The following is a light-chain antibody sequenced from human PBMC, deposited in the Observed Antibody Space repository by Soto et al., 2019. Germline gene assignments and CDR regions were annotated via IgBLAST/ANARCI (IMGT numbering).Light chain of an antibody. J-gene: IGKJ4*01. CDR2: GAS. Sequence: KHSPATLSVSQGDRATLSCRASQSVSSSYLAWYQQKPGQAPRLLIYGASTRATGIPARFSGSGSGTEFTLTISSLQSEDFAVYYCQQYNNWPLTFGGGTMVDIK. CDR3: QQYNNWPLT. CDR1: QSVSSSY. V-gene: IGKV3-15*01.